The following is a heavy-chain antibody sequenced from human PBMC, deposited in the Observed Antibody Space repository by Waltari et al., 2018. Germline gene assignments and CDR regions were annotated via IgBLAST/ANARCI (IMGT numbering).Heavy chain of an antibody. CDR1: GGTFSSYT. CDR3: AREDYYDSSGDAPNDY. V-gene: IGHV1-69*08. J-gene: IGHJ4*02. Sequence: QVQLVQSGAEVKKPGSSVKVSCKASGGTFSSYTISWVRQAPGQGLEWMGRIIPILGIANYAQKFQGRVTITADKSTSTAYIELSSLRSEDTAVYYCAREDYYDSSGDAPNDYWGQGTLVTVSS. D-gene: IGHD3-22*01. CDR2: IIPILGIA.